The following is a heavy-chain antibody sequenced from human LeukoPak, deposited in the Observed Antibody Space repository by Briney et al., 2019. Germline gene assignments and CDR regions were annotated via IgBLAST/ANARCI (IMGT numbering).Heavy chain of an antibody. CDR3: AKDLLYSRDGGY. J-gene: IGHJ4*02. CDR1: GFTFSSYA. V-gene: IGHV3-23*01. Sequence: GGSLRLSCAAPGFTFSSYAMSWVRQAPGKGLEWVSAISGSGGSTYYADSVKGRFTISRDNSKNTLYLQMNSLRAEDTAVYYCAKDLLYSRDGGYWGQGTLVTVSS. D-gene: IGHD6-13*01. CDR2: ISGSGGST.